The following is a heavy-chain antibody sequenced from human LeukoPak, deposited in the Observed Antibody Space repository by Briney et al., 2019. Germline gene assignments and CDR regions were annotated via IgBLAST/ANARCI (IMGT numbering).Heavy chain of an antibody. CDR2: INPNSGGT. V-gene: IGHV1-2*02. Sequence: GASVKVSCKASGYTFTGYYMHWVRQAPGQGLEWMGWINPNSGGTNYAQKFQGRVTMTRDTSISTAYMELSRLRSDDTAVYYCASLIYDSSGYYAPVTNDAFDIWGQGTMVTVSS. J-gene: IGHJ3*02. CDR1: GYTFTGYY. D-gene: IGHD3-22*01. CDR3: ASLIYDSSGYYAPVTNDAFDI.